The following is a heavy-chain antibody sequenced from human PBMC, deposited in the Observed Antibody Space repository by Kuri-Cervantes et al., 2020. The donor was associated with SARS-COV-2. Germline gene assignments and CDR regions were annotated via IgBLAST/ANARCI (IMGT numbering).Heavy chain of an antibody. CDR2: ISWNSGSI. D-gene: IGHD1-26*01. V-gene: IGHV3-9*01. Sequence: GGSLRLSCAASGFTFDDYAMHWVRQAPGKGLEWVSGISWNSGSIGYADSVKGRFTISRDNAKNSLYLQMNSLRAEDTALYYCAKDESYSGSYLYWYFDLWGRGTLVTVSS. CDR3: AKDESYSGSYLYWYFDL. J-gene: IGHJ2*01. CDR1: GFTFDDYA.